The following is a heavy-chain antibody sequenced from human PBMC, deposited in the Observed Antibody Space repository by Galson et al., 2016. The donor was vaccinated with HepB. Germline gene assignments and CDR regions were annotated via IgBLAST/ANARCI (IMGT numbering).Heavy chain of an antibody. Sequence: LRLSCAASGFTFYNYAMDWVRQAPGGGLEWVAAIGGNGSPTYYADSVRGRFSISRDSSKNTLYLQMNSLRAEDTALYYCARGGGHGFFDYWGQGTQVTVSS. J-gene: IGHJ4*02. V-gene: IGHV3-23*01. CDR2: IGGNGSPT. CDR1: GFTFYNYA. D-gene: IGHD3-10*01. CDR3: ARGGGHGFFDY.